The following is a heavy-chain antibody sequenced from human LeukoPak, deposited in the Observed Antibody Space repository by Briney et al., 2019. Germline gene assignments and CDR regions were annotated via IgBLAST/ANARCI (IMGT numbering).Heavy chain of an antibody. J-gene: IGHJ4*02. V-gene: IGHV3-64D*06. CDR1: GFTFSSYA. Sequence: GGSLRLSCSASGFTFSSYAMHWVRQAPGKGLECVSAISSNGGSTYYADSVKGRFTISRDNSKNTLYLQMSSLRAEDTAVYYCVRGHSSGYPYYFDYWGQGTLVTVSS. D-gene: IGHD3-22*01. CDR3: VRGHSSGYPYYFDY. CDR2: ISSNGGST.